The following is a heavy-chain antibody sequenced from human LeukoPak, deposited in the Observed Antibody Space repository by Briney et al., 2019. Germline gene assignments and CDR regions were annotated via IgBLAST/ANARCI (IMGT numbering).Heavy chain of an antibody. CDR3: AREYGREYFQH. Sequence: PSETLSLTCAVYGGSFSGYYWSWIRQPPGKGLEWIGEINHSGSTNYNPSLKSRVTISVDTSKNQFFLKLSSVTAADTAVYYCAREYGREYFQHWGQGTLVTVSS. CDR2: INHSGST. D-gene: IGHD2/OR15-2a*01. J-gene: IGHJ1*01. V-gene: IGHV4-34*01. CDR1: GGSFSGYY.